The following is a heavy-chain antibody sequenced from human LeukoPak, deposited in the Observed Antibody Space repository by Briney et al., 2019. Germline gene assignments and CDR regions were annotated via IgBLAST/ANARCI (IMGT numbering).Heavy chain of an antibody. V-gene: IGHV4-61*05. CDR1: GGSISSSSYY. Sequence: PSETLSLTCTVSGGSISSSSYYWGWIRQPPGKGLEWIGYIYYSGSTNYNPSLKSRVTISVDTSKNQFSLKLSSVTAADTAVYYCATIRRTGGAVIDYWGQGTLVTVSS. CDR2: IYYSGST. D-gene: IGHD3-3*01. J-gene: IGHJ4*02. CDR3: ATIRRTGGAVIDY.